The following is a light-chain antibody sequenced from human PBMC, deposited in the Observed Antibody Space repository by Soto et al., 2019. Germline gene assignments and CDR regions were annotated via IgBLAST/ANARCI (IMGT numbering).Light chain of an antibody. J-gene: IGKJ3*01. CDR1: QAIHSY. CDR2: ATS. Sequence: DIQMTQSPSSLSASVGDRVTITCRASQAIHSYLNWYQQKPGKAPNLLIFATSTLQSGVPSRFSGSGSGTDFTLTISSLQPEGFATYYCQQRETFGPGTKVDIK. V-gene: IGKV1-39*01. CDR3: QQRET.